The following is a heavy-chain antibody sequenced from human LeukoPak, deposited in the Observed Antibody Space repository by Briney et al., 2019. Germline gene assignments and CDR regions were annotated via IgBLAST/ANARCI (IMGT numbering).Heavy chain of an antibody. J-gene: IGHJ4*02. Sequence: ASVKVSCKASGYIFTSYYMHWVRQAPGQGLEWMGIINPSGGSTSYAQKFQGRVTMTRDTSTSTVYMELSSLRSEDTAVYYCARDVRIVGATHVAWNWGQGTLVTVSS. CDR2: INPSGGST. D-gene: IGHD1-26*01. V-gene: IGHV1-46*01. CDR3: ARDVRIVGATHVAWN. CDR1: GYIFTSYY.